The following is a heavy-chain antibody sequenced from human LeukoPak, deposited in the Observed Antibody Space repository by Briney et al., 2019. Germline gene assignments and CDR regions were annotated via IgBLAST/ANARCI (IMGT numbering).Heavy chain of an antibody. CDR2: IYSGGST. CDR1: GFTVSSNY. D-gene: IGHD6-19*01. V-gene: IGHV3-53*01. J-gene: IGHJ4*02. CDR3: ARADSSGRIFDY. Sequence: GGSLRLSCAASGFTVSSNYMSWVRQAPGKGLEWVSVIYSGGSTYYADSVKGRFTISRDNSKNTLYLQMNSLRAEDTAVYYCARADSSGRIFDYWGQGTLVIVSS.